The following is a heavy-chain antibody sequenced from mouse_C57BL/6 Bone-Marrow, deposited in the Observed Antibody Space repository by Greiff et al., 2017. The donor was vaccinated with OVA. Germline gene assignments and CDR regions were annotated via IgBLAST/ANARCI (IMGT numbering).Heavy chain of an antibody. D-gene: IGHD2-1*01. J-gene: IGHJ3*01. CDR2: ISSGGDYI. Sequence: EVKVVESGEGLVKPGGSLKLSCAASGFTFSSYAMSWVRQTPEKRLEWVAYISSGGDYIYYADTVKGRFTISRDNARNTLYLQMSSLKSEDTAMYYCTRERNYPAWFAYWGQGTLVTVSA. CDR3: TRERNYPAWFAY. CDR1: GFTFSSYA. V-gene: IGHV5-9-1*02.